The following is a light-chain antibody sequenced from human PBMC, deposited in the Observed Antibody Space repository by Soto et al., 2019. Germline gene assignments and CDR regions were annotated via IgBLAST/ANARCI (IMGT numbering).Light chain of an antibody. V-gene: IGKV3-11*01. J-gene: IGKJ4*01. CDR3: QQRSNWPRLT. CDR2: DAS. Sequence: EIVLTQSPATLSLSPGERATLSCRASQSVSSYLAWYQQKPGQAPRLLIYDASNRATGIPARFSGSGSVTDFALTISSLEPEEFAVYYFQQRSNWPRLTFGGGTKVEIK. CDR1: QSVSSY.